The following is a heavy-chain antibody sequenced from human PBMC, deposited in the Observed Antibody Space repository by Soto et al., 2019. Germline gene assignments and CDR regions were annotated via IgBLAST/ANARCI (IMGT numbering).Heavy chain of an antibody. Sequence: QVQLQESGPGLVKPSQTLSLTCTVSGGSIRSSDYYWSWIRQPPGKGLEWIGYVYYSESAYYNPSLQSRGFILIAPSKNQFSLTLSSVTAADTAVYYCARVIITATGTSGFDSWGQGTLVTVSS. CDR3: ARVIITATGTSGFDS. J-gene: IGHJ4*02. V-gene: IGHV4-30-4*01. CDR2: VYYSESA. CDR1: GGSIRSSDYY. D-gene: IGHD6-13*01.